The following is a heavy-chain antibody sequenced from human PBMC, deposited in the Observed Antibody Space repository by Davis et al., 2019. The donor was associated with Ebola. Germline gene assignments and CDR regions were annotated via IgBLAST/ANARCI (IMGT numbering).Heavy chain of an antibody. J-gene: IGHJ4*02. CDR3: VRVRGYGDYYIDY. V-gene: IGHV1-2*06. CDR2: INPYSGVT. D-gene: IGHD4-17*01. CDR1: GYTFIDYY. Sequence: ASVKVSCKASGYTFIDYYIHWVRQAPGQGLEWMGRINPYSGVTNYAQKFQGRVAVTRDTSINIVYMELSGLRSDDTALYYCVRVRGYGDYYIDYWGQGSLVTVSS.